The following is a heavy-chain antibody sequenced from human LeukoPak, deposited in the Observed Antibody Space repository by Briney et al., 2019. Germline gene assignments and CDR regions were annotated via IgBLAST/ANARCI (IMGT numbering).Heavy chain of an antibody. J-gene: IGHJ6*03. CDR2: ISSTGGTI. Sequence: PGGSLRLSCVASGFTFSSFEMNWARQVPGKGLECLSYISSTGGTIYYADSVRGRFTISRDNAKNSLYLQMNSLRAEDTGLYYCAGGSIKANPYYYYMTVWGKGTTVTVSS. D-gene: IGHD1-14*01. V-gene: IGHV3-48*03. CDR1: GFTFSSFE. CDR3: AGGSIKANPYYYYMTV.